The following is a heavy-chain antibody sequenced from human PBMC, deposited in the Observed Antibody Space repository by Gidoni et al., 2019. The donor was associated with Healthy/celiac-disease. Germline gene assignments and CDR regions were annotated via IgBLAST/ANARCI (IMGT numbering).Heavy chain of an antibody. CDR1: GGSISSSSYY. Sequence: QLQLQESGPGLVKPSETLSLTCTVSGGSISSSSYYWGWIRQPPGKGLEWIGSIYYSGSTYYNPSLKSRVTISVDTSKNQFSLKLSSVTAADTAVYYCARHGVRFLEWDYWGQGTLVTVSS. J-gene: IGHJ4*02. CDR2: IYYSGST. V-gene: IGHV4-39*01. D-gene: IGHD3-3*01. CDR3: ARHGVRFLEWDY.